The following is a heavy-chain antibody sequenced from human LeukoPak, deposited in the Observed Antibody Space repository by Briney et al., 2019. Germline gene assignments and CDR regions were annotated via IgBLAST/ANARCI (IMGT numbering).Heavy chain of an antibody. CDR2: ISAYNGNT. CDR1: GYTFTSYG. V-gene: IGHV1-18*01. D-gene: IGHD6-19*01. CDR3: ARDYGIAVAGFISVGGFRMDV. J-gene: IGHJ6*02. Sequence: ASVKVSCKASGYTFTSYGISWVRQAPGQGLEWMGWISAYNGNTNYAQKLQGRVTMTTDTSTSTAYMELRSLRSDDTAVYYCARDYGIAVAGFISVGGFRMDVWGQGTTVTVSS.